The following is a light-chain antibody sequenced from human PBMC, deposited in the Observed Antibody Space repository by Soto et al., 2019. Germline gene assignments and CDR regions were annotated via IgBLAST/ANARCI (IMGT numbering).Light chain of an antibody. Sequence: DIVITQSPATLSVSPGEITTLSCRASRSVTTSLAWYQQKPGQAPRLLIYGASTRATGIPARFSGSGSGTDFTLTISSLQSEDFAVYYCQQYDKWPQFTFGQGTKVDIK. V-gene: IGKV3-15*01. CDR1: RSVTTS. J-gene: IGKJ2*01. CDR2: GAS. CDR3: QQYDKWPQFT.